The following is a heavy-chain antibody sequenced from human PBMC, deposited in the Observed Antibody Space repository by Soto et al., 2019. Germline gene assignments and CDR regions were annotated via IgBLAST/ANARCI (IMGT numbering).Heavy chain of an antibody. D-gene: IGHD5-18*01. Sequence: PGESLKISCQASGYSFSNFWIGWVRQMPGKGLEWMGIIFPGDSDTRYSPSFQGQVTISADKSFTTAFLQWGSLKASDTAIYYCARQSRADTPMTIWGQGTLGTVAS. V-gene: IGHV5-51*01. CDR2: IFPGDSDT. CDR1: GYSFSNFW. CDR3: ARQSRADTPMTI. J-gene: IGHJ4*02.